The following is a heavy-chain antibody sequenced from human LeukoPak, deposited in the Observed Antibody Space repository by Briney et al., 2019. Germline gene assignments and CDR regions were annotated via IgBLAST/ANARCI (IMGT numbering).Heavy chain of an antibody. V-gene: IGHV3-64D*09. J-gene: IGHJ4*02. D-gene: IGHD1-26*01. CDR3: VKAQVVGTWDC. Sequence: PGGSLRLSCSASGFIFSSLAMNWVRQAPGKGLEYISGISSSGDDTYYADSVKGRFTISRDNSKNTLYLQMSSLRADDTAMYYCVKAQVVGTWDCWGQGTLVTVSS. CDR1: GFIFSSLA. CDR2: ISSSGDDT.